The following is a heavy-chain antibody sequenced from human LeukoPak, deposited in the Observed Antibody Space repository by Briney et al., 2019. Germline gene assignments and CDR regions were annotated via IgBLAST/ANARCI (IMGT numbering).Heavy chain of an antibody. CDR1: GGSTSSSTYY. Sequence: SETLSLTCTVSGGSTSSSTYYWDWIRQPPGKGLEWIGNIYDSGSTHYNPSLESRVTISVDTFKNQFSLKLNSVTAADTAVYYCARYVGRTTVTQYSFDYWGQGTLVTVSS. CDR2: IYDSGST. J-gene: IGHJ4*02. D-gene: IGHD4-17*01. V-gene: IGHV4-39*01. CDR3: ARYVGRTTVTQYSFDY.